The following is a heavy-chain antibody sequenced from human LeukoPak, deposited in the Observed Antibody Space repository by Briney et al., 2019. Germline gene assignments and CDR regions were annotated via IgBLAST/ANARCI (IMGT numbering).Heavy chain of an antibody. CDR2: ISNSGGST. V-gene: IGHV3-23*01. Sequence: GGSLRLSCAASGFTFSSYAMSWVRQAPGKGLEWVSVISNSGGSTFYADSVKGRFTISRDNAKNSLYLQMNSLRAEDTAVYYCARDGIAVAKYWGQGTLVTVSS. CDR3: ARDGIAVAKY. CDR1: GFTFSSYA. D-gene: IGHD6-19*01. J-gene: IGHJ4*02.